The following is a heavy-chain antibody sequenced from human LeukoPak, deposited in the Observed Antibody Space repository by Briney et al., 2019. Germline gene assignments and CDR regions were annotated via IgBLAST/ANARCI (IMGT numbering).Heavy chain of an antibody. J-gene: IGHJ3*01. D-gene: IGHD2-15*01. CDR1: GYSFTSYW. CDR2: IYPGDPDT. CDR3: ARPRVGSTDAFDL. V-gene: IGHV5-51*01. Sequence: GESLKISCKGSGYSFTSYWIGWVRQMPGKGLEWMGIIYPGDPDTRYSPSFQGQVTISADKSISTAYLQWSSLKASDTAMYYCARPRVGSTDAFDLWGQGTMVTVSS.